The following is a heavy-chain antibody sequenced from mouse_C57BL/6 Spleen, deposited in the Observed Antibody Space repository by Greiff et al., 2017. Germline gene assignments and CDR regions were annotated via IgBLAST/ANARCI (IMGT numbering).Heavy chain of an antibody. J-gene: IGHJ1*03. CDR2: IDPEDGDT. V-gene: IGHV14-1*01. Sequence: EVQLQQSGAELVRPGASVKLSCTASGFNIKDYYMHWVKQRPEQGLEWIGRIDPEDGDTEYAPKFQGKATMTADTSSNPAYLQLSSLPSEDTAVYYCTNGSVYFDVWGTGTTVTVSS. CDR3: TNGSVYFDV. D-gene: IGHD1-1*01. CDR1: GFNIKDYY.